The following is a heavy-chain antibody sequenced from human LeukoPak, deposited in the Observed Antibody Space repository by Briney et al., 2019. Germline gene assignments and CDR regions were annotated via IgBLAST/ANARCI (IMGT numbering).Heavy chain of an antibody. CDR1: GYTFTSYY. V-gene: IGHV1-46*01. Sequence: GASVKVSCKASGYTFTSYYMHWVRQAPGRGLEWMGIINPSGGSTSYAQKFQGRVTMTRDMSTSTVYMELSSLRSEDTAVYYCARAAGPSTRYNWFDPWGQGTLVTVSS. J-gene: IGHJ5*02. CDR2: INPSGGST. CDR3: ARAAGPSTRYNWFDP.